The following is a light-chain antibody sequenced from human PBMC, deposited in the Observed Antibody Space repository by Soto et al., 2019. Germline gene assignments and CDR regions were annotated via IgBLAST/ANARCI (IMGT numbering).Light chain of an antibody. Sequence: DIVLTQSPGTLSLSPGERATLSCRASQSVSSKYFAWYQQKPGQAPRVLIYGASIRATGIPERFSGGGSGTDFTLTITRLEPEDFAVYYCQQYGSSRFTFGPGTKVDIK. CDR3: QQYGSSRFT. CDR2: GAS. V-gene: IGKV3-20*01. CDR1: QSVSSKY. J-gene: IGKJ3*01.